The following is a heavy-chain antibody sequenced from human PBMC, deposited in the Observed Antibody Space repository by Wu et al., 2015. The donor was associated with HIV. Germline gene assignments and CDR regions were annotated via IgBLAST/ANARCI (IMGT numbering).Heavy chain of an antibody. CDR3: AREFWYSSGWRTANAFDI. J-gene: IGHJ3*02. V-gene: IGHV1-69*13. CDR1: GGTFSSYA. CDR2: IIPIFGTA. D-gene: IGHD6-19*01. Sequence: QVQLVQSGAEVKKPGSSVKVSCKASGGTFSSYAISWVRQAPGQGLEWMGRIIPIFGTANYAQKFQGRVTITADESTSTAYMELSSLRSEDTAVYYCAREFWYSSGWRTANAFDIWAKGQWSPSLQ.